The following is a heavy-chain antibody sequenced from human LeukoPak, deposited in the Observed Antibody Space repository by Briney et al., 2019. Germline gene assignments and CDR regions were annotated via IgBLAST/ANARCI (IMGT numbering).Heavy chain of an antibody. J-gene: IGHJ2*01. V-gene: IGHV3-23*01. Sequence: GGSLRLSCAASGFTFSSYAMSWVRQAPGKGLEWVSAISGSGGSTYYADSVKGRFTISRDNSKNTLYLQMNSLRAEDTAVYYCAKGPGGPYSSGWYGGYWYFDPWGRGTLVTVSS. CDR1: GFTFSSYA. CDR3: AKGPGGPYSSGWYGGYWYFDP. D-gene: IGHD6-19*01. CDR2: ISGSGGST.